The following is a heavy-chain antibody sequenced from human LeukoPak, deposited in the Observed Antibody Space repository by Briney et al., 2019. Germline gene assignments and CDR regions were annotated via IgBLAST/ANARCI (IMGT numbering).Heavy chain of an antibody. CDR1: GGSMSTHY. CDR3: AGVSVGGTGPDY. D-gene: IGHD1-14*01. CDR2: IFYSGSA. Sequence: ASETLSLTCTVSGGSMSTHYWSWIRQPPGKGLEWVGFIFYSGSATYNPSLQSRLAISLDTSSNQFSLKLSSVTAADTAVYYCAGVSVGGTGPDYWGQGTLVTVAS. J-gene: IGHJ4*02. V-gene: IGHV4-59*11.